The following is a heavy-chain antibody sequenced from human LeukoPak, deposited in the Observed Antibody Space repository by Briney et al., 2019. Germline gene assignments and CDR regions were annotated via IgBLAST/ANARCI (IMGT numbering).Heavy chain of an antibody. J-gene: IGHJ5*02. CDR3: AKSPLPARYCSGGSCYNSGWIDP. D-gene: IGHD2-15*01. CDR2: ISYDGSNK. CDR1: GFTFSSYG. V-gene: IGHV3-30*18. Sequence: PGGSLRLSCAASGFTFSSYGMRWVRQAPGKGLEWVAVISYDGSNKYYADSVKGRFTISRDNSKNTLYLQMNSLRAEDTAVYYCAKSPLPARYCSGGSCYNSGWIDPWGQGTLVAVSS.